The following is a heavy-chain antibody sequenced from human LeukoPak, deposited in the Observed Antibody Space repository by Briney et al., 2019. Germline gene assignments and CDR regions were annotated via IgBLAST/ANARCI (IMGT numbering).Heavy chain of an antibody. J-gene: IGHJ4*02. V-gene: IGHV1-18*01. D-gene: IGHD3-9*01. CDR2: VSIYNDNT. CDR3: ARTGHYRFDY. Sequence: ASVKVSGRASGYSFTDYDFSWVRQAPGQGLEWLGWVSIYNDNTHYAREFQDRVTMTTDISTSTAYMELKSLTSDDTAVYFCARTGHYRFDYWGQGTLVTVSS. CDR1: GYSFTDYD.